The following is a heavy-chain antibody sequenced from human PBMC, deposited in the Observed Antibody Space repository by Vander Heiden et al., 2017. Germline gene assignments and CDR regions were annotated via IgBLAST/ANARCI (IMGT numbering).Heavy chain of an antibody. V-gene: IGHV3-53*01. CDR2: LYSSGTT. CDR1: GFTVSSNY. D-gene: IGHD3-22*01. Sequence: EVQLVESGGGLIQHGGSLRLSCAASGFTVSSNYMTWVRQAPGKGLEWLSVLYSSGTTYYAVFMEGRFIISRDNSKNTLYLQMNSLTAEDTAVYYCAEAAGCYSSGYYYDFWGLVSLGTVSS. CDR3: AEAAGCYSSGYYYDF. J-gene: IGHJ1*01.